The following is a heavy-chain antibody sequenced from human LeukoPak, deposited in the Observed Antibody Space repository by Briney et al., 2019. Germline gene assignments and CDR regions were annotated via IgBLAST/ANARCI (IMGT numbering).Heavy chain of an antibody. CDR3: ARPLQGYCSSTSCSHYYYYGMDV. CDR1: GFTFSSYA. CDR2: ISYDGSNK. D-gene: IGHD2-2*01. V-gene: IGHV3-30-3*01. Sequence: GGSLRLSCAASGFTFSSYAMHWVRQAPGKGLEWVAVISYDGSNKYYADSVKGRFIISRDNSKNTLYLQMNSLRAEDTAVYYCARPLQGYCSSTSCSHYYYYGMDVWGQGTTVTVSS. J-gene: IGHJ6*02.